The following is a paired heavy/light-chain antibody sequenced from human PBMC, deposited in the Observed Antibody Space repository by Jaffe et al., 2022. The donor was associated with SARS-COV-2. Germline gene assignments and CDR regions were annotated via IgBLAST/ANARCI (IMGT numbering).Light chain of an antibody. CDR2: DVS. CDR1: SSDTGVYDH. CDR3: SSFTFRTPLVL. J-gene: IGLJ3*02. Sequence: QSALTQPASVSGSPGQSITISCTGTSSDTGVYDHVSWYQQYPGKAPKLMIYDVSNRPTGVSNRFSGSKSGNTASLTISGLQAEDEADYYCSSFTFRTPLVLFGGGTKLTVL. V-gene: IGLV2-14*01.
Heavy chain of an antibody. D-gene: IGHD2-15*01. CDR2: SGSDGKT. J-gene: IGHJ6*02. V-gene: IGHV3-23*01. CDR3: AKDLSWWSAMDV. CDR1: GFTLSSCA. Sequence: EVQVLESGGGLVQPGGSLRLSCVGSGFTLSSCAMSWVRQAPGKGLEWVAGSGSDGKTHYADSVKGLFTISRDNSKNTLYLQMDSLRVEDTAVYYCAKDLSWWSAMDVWGQGTTVTVSS.